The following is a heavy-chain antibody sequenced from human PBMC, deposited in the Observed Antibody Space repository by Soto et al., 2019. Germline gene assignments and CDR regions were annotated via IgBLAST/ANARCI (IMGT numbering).Heavy chain of an antibody. V-gene: IGHV4-61*01. D-gene: IGHD3-10*01. CDR3: ARVWGGAFDI. Sequence: SETLSLTCTVSGGSVSSGSYYWSWIRQPPGKGLECIGYIYYSGSTNYNPSLKSRVTISVDTSKNQFSLKLSSVTAADTAVYYCARVWGGAFDIWGKGTMVTVSS. CDR1: GGSVSSGSYY. CDR2: IYYSGST. J-gene: IGHJ3*02.